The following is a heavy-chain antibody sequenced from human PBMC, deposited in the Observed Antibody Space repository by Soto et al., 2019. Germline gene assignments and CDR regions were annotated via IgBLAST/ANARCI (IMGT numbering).Heavy chain of an antibody. CDR1: GGSFSGYH. CDR3: ALGFPVRTSAWDDS. Sequence: QVQLQQWGAGLLTPSETLSLTCAVYGGSFSGYHWSWISQPPGKGLEWIGEINLSGSTTYTPSLKSSVTISVDKSTNHFSLKLTSVNAADTAVYFCALGFPVRTSAWDDSWGQGTLVTVSS. CDR2: INLSGST. V-gene: IGHV4-34*01. J-gene: IGHJ4*02. D-gene: IGHD1-1*01.